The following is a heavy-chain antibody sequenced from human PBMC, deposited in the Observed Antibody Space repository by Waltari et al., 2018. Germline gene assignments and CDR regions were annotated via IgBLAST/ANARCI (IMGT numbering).Heavy chain of an antibody. J-gene: IGHJ5*02. D-gene: IGHD4-4*01. CDR3: ARGSTGQFDP. CDR1: GVSITNHY. Sequence: QVYLQESGPGLVKPSETLSLTCTVSGVSITNHYWSWIRQSPGKGLEWIAYTHHTGSSNYNPSVKSRLTVSLDTSKNQLSLNLNSVTAADTAIYYCARGSTGQFDPWGQGVLVTVSS. V-gene: IGHV4-59*11. CDR2: THHTGSS.